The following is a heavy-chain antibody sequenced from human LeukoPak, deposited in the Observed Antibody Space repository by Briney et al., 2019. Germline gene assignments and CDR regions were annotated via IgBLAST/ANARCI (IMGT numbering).Heavy chain of an antibody. CDR2: ISGYNGDT. CDR3: ARGKRITIVWDGWFDP. J-gene: IGHJ5*02. Sequence: ASVKVSCKASGYTFTDYGISWVRQAPGQGLEWMGWISGYNGDTKHAQKNQDRVIMTTDTSTSTAYMELSSLRYDDTAVYYCARGKRITIVWDGWFDPWGQGTLVTVSS. V-gene: IGHV1-18*01. CDR1: GYTFTDYG. D-gene: IGHD3-10*01.